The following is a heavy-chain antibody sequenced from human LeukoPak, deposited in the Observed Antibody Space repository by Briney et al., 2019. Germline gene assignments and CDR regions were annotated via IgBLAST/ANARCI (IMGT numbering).Heavy chain of an antibody. V-gene: IGHV3-23*01. J-gene: IGHJ4*02. CDR1: GFTFSSYG. CDR3: AKDSRYGYRWDYDY. D-gene: IGHD5-18*01. CDR2: ISGGGVTT. Sequence: GGSLRLSCAASGFTFSSYGMSWVRQAPGKGLEWVSTISGGGVTTYYTDSVKGRFTISRDNSKNALYLQMDSLRVEDTAVYYCAKDSRYGYRWDYDYWGQGTLVTVSS.